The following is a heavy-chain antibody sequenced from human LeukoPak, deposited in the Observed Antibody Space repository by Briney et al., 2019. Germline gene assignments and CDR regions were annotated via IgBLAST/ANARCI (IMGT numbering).Heavy chain of an antibody. Sequence: SETLSLTCTVSGGSISSYYWSWIRQPPGKGLEWIGYIYYSGSTNYNPPLKSRVTISVDTSKNQFSLKLSSVTAADTAVYYCARVREAAGFEYFDYWGQGTLVTVSS. V-gene: IGHV4-59*01. D-gene: IGHD6-25*01. CDR3: ARVREAAGFEYFDY. CDR1: GGSISSYY. J-gene: IGHJ4*02. CDR2: IYYSGST.